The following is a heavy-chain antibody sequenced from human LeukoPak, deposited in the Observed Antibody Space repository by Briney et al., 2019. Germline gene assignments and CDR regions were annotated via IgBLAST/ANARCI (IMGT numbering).Heavy chain of an antibody. D-gene: IGHD6-13*01. Sequence: GGSLRLSCAASGFTSTSYFMTWVRQAPGKGLEWVSAVDGDDRTFYADSVKGRFTISRDNSKNTLYLQMNSLRAEGTAVYYCAKGRYSSSIYDYWGQGTLVPVS. CDR3: AKGRYSSSIYDY. J-gene: IGHJ4*02. V-gene: IGHV3-23*01. CDR1: GFTSTSYF. CDR2: VDGDDRT.